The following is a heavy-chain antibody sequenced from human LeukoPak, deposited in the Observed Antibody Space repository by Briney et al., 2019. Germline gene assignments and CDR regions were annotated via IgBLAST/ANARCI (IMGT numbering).Heavy chain of an antibody. CDR1: GFTFSSYA. D-gene: IGHD2-15*01. CDR3: ARDSEEYCSGGSCYYVDY. V-gene: IGHV3-23*01. CDR2: ISGSGGST. J-gene: IGHJ4*02. Sequence: PGGSLRLSCAASGFTFSSYAMSWVRQAPGKGLEWVSAISGSGGSTYYADSVKGRFTISRDNSKNTLYLQMNSLRAEDTAVYYCARDSEEYCSGGSCYYVDYWGQGTLVTVSS.